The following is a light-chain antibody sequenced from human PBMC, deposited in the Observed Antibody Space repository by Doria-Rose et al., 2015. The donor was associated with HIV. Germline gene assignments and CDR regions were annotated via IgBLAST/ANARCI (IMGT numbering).Light chain of an antibody. CDR2: DGS. CDR3: HQYGTSWT. CDR1: QRSSSTY. J-gene: IGKJ1*01. V-gene: IGKV3-20*01. Sequence: TQSPCTLSLSPGERATLSCMASQRSSSTYLAWYQQKPGQAPSLLIYDGSTRATGIPDRFSASGSGTDFTLTINRLEPEDFALYYCHQYGTSWTFGQGTKVEI.